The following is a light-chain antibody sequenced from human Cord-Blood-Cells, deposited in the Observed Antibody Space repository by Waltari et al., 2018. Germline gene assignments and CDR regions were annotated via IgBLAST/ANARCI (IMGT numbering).Light chain of an antibody. CDR1: SSDVGSYNL. Sequence: QSALTQPASVSGSPGQSITISCPGTSSDVGSYNLVSWYQQHPGKAPKLVICEGSKRPSGVSNRFSGSKSGNTASLTISGLQAEDEADYYCCSYAGSSTYVFGTGTKVTVL. V-gene: IGLV2-23*01. J-gene: IGLJ1*01. CDR3: CSYAGSSTYV. CDR2: EGS.